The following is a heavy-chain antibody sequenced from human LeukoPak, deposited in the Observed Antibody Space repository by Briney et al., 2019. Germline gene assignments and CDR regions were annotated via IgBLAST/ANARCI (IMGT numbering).Heavy chain of an antibody. J-gene: IGHJ5*02. CDR2: IYYSGST. CDR3: ARANIVVVPAAIRGIYWFDP. D-gene: IGHD2-2*02. V-gene: IGHV4-59*12. Sequence: SETLSLTCTVSGGSISSYYWSWIRQPPGKGLEWIGYIYYSGSTNYNPSLKSRVTISVDTSKNQFSLKLSSVTAADTAVYYCARANIVVVPAAIRGIYWFDPWGQGTLVTVSS. CDR1: GGSISSYY.